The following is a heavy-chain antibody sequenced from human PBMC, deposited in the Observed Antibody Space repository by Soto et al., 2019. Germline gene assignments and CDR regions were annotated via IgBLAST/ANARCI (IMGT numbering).Heavy chain of an antibody. CDR3: GRGGYRHYSAYYYYALDV. J-gene: IGHJ6*02. CDR2: TRDKPNSYTT. V-gene: IGHV3-72*01. Sequence: PGGSLRLSCVASGFTLSDYYVDWVRQAPGKGLEWVGRTRDKPNSYTTEYAASVEGRFTISRDDSKNSLYLQLNSLNTEDTAVYYCGRGGYRHYSAYYYYALDVWDQGTTVTVSS. CDR1: GFTLSDYY. D-gene: IGHD4-4*01.